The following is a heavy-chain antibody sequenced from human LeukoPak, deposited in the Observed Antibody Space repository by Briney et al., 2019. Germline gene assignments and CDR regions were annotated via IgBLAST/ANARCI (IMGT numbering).Heavy chain of an antibody. CDR1: GYTFTGYY. J-gene: IGHJ4*02. CDR2: INPNSGGT. V-gene: IGHV1-2*02. CDR3: ARDLSRPTYYYDSSGIEGGNFGY. Sequence: ASVKVSCKASGYTFTGYYMHWVRQAPGQGLEWMGWINPNSGGTNYAQKFQGRVTMTRDTSISTAYMELSRLRSDDTAVYYCARDLSRPTYYYDSSGIEGGNFGYWGQGTLVTVSS. D-gene: IGHD3-22*01.